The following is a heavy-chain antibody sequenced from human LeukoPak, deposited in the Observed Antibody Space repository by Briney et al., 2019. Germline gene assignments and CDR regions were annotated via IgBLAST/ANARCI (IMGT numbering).Heavy chain of an antibody. CDR1: GYTFTSYY. V-gene: IGHV1-46*01. Sequence: ASVKVPCKASGYTFTSYYMHWVRQAPGQGLEWMGIINPSGGSTSYAQKFQGRVTMTRDMSTSTVYMELSSLRSEDTAVYYCARLLVSGFDWLLLYNWFDPWGQGTLVTVSS. CDR3: ARLLVSGFDWLLLYNWFDP. J-gene: IGHJ5*02. CDR2: INPSGGST. D-gene: IGHD3-9*01.